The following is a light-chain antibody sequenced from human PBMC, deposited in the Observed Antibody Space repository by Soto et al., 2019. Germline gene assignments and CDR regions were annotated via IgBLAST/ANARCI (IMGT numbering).Light chain of an antibody. CDR1: QNINYW. CDR2: DGS. Sequence: DIQMTQSPATVSASVGDSVTITCRTSQNINYWLAWYQRRPGNAPKLLIYDGSRLQNGVPSRFSGSGFGTQFTLTITVLEPDDFATYYCQPHHVGSQPFGQGTKVEVK. V-gene: IGKV1-5*01. CDR3: QPHHVGSQP. J-gene: IGKJ1*01.